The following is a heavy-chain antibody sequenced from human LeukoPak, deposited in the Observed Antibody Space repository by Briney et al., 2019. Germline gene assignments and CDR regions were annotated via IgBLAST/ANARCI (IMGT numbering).Heavy chain of an antibody. J-gene: IGHJ6*02. Sequence: GGSLRLSCAVSGFTVSTSYMSWVRQAPGMGLEWVSVIYSGGSTSYAESVKGRFTVSRDNSQNTLYLQMNSLRAEDTAVYYCARLQISRVAPYDLTDVWGQGTTVTVSS. V-gene: IGHV3-66*04. CDR3: ARLQISRVAPYDLTDV. D-gene: IGHD3-3*01. CDR2: IYSGGST. CDR1: GFTVSTSY.